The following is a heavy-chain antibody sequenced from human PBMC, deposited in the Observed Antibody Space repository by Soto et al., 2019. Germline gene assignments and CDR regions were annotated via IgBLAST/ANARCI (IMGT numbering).Heavy chain of an antibody. Sequence: QITLKASGPTLVKPTQTLPLTCTFSGFSLSTSGVGVGWIRQPPGKALEWVALIYWNDDKGYTPSLKRRPTTTKDNSKNQVVPTMANMDPVDTATYYCANALDSPWNWFDPWRQGTLVPVSS. D-gene: IGHD1-1*01. CDR1: GFSLSTSGVG. J-gene: IGHJ5*02. V-gene: IGHV2-5*01. CDR3: ANALDSPWNWFDP. CDR2: IYWNDDK.